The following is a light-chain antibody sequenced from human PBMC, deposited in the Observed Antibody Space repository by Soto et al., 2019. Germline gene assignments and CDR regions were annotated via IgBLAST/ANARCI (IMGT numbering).Light chain of an antibody. J-gene: IGKJ1*01. CDR2: DAS. V-gene: IGKV1-5*01. CDR1: QTITNW. Sequence: DIQMTQSPSILSASVGDRVTITCRSSQTITNWLAWYQQKPGKAPRLLIYDASTLESGVPSRFRGSGSGTEFTLTISSLQPDDFATYYCQQYKTYSWTFGQGTKVDIK. CDR3: QQYKTYSWT.